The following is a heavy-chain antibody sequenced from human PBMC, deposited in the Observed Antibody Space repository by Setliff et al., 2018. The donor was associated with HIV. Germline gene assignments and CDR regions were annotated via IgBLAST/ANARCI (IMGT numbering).Heavy chain of an antibody. Sequence: GGSLRLSCAVSGFRISNYAMSWVRQAPGKGLEWVSTLYSGGGVSYYGDSVKGRFTISRDNAKNTLYLQMNSLRAEDTAVYYCARDRDYDFWSGYYSNDAFDIWGQGTTVTVSS. CDR1: GFRISNYA. D-gene: IGHD3-3*01. CDR3: ARDRDYDFWSGYYSNDAFDI. V-gene: IGHV3-NL1*01. CDR2: LYSGGGVS. J-gene: IGHJ3*02.